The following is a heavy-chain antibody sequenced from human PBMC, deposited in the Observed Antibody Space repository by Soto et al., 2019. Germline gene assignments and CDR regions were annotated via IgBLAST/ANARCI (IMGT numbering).Heavy chain of an antibody. CDR1: GGSVNDYY. CDR3: ARGTNYYYSHGIDV. J-gene: IGHJ6*02. CDR2: VYYIGST. V-gene: IGHV4-59*02. Sequence: QVQLQESGPGLVKPSETLSLTCSVSGGSVNDYYWSWVRQPPGKGLEWIGFVYYIGSTNYNPSHKSRVTISVDTSKNQFSLKLRSVNAENTAVYYCARGTNYYYSHGIDVWGQGTTVTVSS. D-gene: IGHD1-7*01.